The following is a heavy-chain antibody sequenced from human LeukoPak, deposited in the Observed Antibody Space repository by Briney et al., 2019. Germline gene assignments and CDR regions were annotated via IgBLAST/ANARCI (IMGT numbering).Heavy chain of an antibody. D-gene: IGHD5-18*01. V-gene: IGHV1-2*02. J-gene: IGHJ3*02. CDR2: INFNSGGT. CDR3: ARDPADSYGLLGLFDI. Sequence: ASVKVSCKASGYTFTGHYMHWVRQAPGQWLEWMGWINFNSGGTNYAXKFQGRVTMTRDTSISTAYMELSRLRFDDTAVYYCARDPADSYGLLGLFDIWGQGTMVTVSS. CDR1: GYTFTGHY.